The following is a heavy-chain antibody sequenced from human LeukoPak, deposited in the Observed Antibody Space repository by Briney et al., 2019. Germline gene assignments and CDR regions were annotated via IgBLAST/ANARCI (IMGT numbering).Heavy chain of an antibody. D-gene: IGHD3-22*01. CDR1: GYTFTDYY. CDR2: VDPEDGET. Sequence: ASVKVSCKVPGYTFTDYYMHWVQQGPGKGLEWMGLVDPEDGETIYAEKFQGRVTITADTSTDTAYMELSSLRSEDTAVYYCATGDRITMIVVVPFQHWGQGTLVTVSS. V-gene: IGHV1-69-2*01. J-gene: IGHJ1*01. CDR3: ATGDRITMIVVVPFQH.